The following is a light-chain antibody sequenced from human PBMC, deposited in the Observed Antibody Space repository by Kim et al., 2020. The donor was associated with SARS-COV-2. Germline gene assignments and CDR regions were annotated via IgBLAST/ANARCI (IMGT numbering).Light chain of an antibody. V-gene: IGKV1-12*01. CDR3: QNANSVPPWA. CDR1: QDISNW. CDR2: AAS. Sequence: SIGDRVTVTCRASQDISNWLAWYQQSAGRPPKLLIYAASSLLSGVPSRFSASGSGTYFTLTITGLQPEDFATYYCQNANSVPPWAFGQGTKVDIK. J-gene: IGKJ1*01.